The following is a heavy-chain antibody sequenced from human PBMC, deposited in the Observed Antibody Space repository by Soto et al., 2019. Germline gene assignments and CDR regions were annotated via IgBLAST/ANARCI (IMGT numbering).Heavy chain of an antibody. D-gene: IGHD2-21*02. CDR2: VYYSGTT. CDR3: ARDEYCGGDCLPYYYYYGMDV. V-gene: IGHV4-61*01. Sequence: PSETLSLTCSVSGGSVSDKTYYWSWIRQPPGKRLEWIGYVYYSGTTNYNPSLKSRVTISVDTSKNQFSLKLSSVTAADTAVYYCARDEYCGGDCLPYYYYYGMDVWGQGTTVTVSS. CDR1: GGSVSDKTYY. J-gene: IGHJ6*02.